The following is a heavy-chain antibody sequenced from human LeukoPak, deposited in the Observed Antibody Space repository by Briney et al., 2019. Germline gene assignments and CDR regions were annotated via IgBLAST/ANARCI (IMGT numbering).Heavy chain of an antibody. CDR2: LYYTGSA. V-gene: IGHV4-59*01. J-gene: IGHJ4*02. CDR1: GGSISSYF. D-gene: IGHD2-15*01. Sequence: PSETLSLTCTVSGGSISSYFWSWIRQPPGKGLEWIGYLYYTGSANYNPSLKSRVTMSVDTSKNQFSLRLSSVTAADTAMYYCAGGAAYCSGGSCLDSWGQGTLVTVSS. CDR3: AGGAAYCSGGSCLDS.